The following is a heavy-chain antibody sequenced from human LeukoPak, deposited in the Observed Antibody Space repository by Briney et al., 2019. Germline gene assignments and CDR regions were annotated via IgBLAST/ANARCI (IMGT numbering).Heavy chain of an antibody. J-gene: IGHJ5*02. CDR2: IDPSDSYT. CDR3: AIMVRGVIYNWFDP. CDR1: GYSFTSYW. Sequence: GESLKISCKGPGYSFTSYWISWVRQMPGKGLEWMGRIDPSDSYTNYSPSFQGHVTISADKSISTAYLQWSSLKASDTAMYYCAIMVRGVIYNWFDPWGQGTLVTVSS. D-gene: IGHD3-10*01. V-gene: IGHV5-10-1*01.